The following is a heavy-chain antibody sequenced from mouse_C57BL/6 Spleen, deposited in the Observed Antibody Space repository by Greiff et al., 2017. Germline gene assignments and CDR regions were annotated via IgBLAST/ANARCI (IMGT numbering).Heavy chain of an antibody. CDR2: ISSGSSTI. J-gene: IGHJ4*01. D-gene: IGHD1-1*01. V-gene: IGHV5-17*01. Sequence: EVQGVESGGGLVKPGGSLKLSCAASGFTFSDYGMHWVRQAPEKGLEWVAYISSGSSTIYYADTVKGRFTIPRDNAKNTLFLQMTSLRSEDTAMYYCASFYYGSSYAMDYWGQGTSVTVSS. CDR3: ASFYYGSSYAMDY. CDR1: GFTFSDYG.